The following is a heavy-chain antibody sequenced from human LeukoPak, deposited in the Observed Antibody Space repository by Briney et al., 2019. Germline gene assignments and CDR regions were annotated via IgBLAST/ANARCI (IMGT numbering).Heavy chain of an antibody. V-gene: IGHV3-30*02. J-gene: IGHJ4*02. CDR2: IRDDGSNK. Sequence: PGGSLRLSCAASGFTFSSYGMHWVRQAPGKGLEWVTFIRDDGSNKYYADSVKGRFTISRDNSKNTLYLQMNSLRAEDTAVYYCAKAGISSWDAFDYWGQETLVTVSS. CDR3: AKAGISSWDAFDY. CDR1: GFTFSSYG. D-gene: IGHD6-13*01.